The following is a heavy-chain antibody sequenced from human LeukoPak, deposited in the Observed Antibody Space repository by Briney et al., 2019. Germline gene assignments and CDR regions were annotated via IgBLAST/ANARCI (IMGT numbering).Heavy chain of an antibody. CDR3: ARSLGATRAFDI. CDR1: GGSFSGYY. Sequence: SETLSLTCAVYGGSFSGYYWSWIRHPPGKGLEWIGEINHSGSTNYNPSLKSRVTISVDTSKNQFSLKLSSVTAADTAVYYCARSLGATRAFDIWGQGTMVTVSS. CDR2: INHSGST. V-gene: IGHV4-34*01. D-gene: IGHD1-26*01. J-gene: IGHJ3*02.